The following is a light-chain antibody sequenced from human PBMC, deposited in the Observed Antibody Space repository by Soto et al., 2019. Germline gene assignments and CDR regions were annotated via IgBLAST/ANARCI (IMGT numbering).Light chain of an antibody. CDR1: QSVSSSY. Sequence: EIVLTQSPGTLSLSPGERATLSCRASQSVSSSYLAWYQQKPGQAPRLLIYGASSRATGIPDRFSGSGSGTDFTLTISRLEPEDFAVYYCQEDGSSPPLCFGGGTEVEIK. V-gene: IGKV3-20*01. J-gene: IGKJ4*01. CDR3: QEDGSSPPLC. CDR2: GAS.